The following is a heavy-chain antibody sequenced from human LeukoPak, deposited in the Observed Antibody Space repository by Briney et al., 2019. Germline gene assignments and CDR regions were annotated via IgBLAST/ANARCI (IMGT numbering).Heavy chain of an antibody. Sequence: GGSLRLSCAASGFTFSNAWMSWVRQAPGKGLEWVGRIKSKTDGGTTDYAAPVKGRFTISRDDSKNTLYLQMNSLKTEDTAVYYCARAGSQWEPYDFDYWGQGTLVTVSS. J-gene: IGHJ4*02. D-gene: IGHD1-26*01. CDR3: ARAGSQWEPYDFDY. V-gene: IGHV3-15*01. CDR2: IKSKTDGGTT. CDR1: GFTFSNAW.